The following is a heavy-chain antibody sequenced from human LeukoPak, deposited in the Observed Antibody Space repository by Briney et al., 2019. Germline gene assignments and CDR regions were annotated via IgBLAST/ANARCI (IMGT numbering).Heavy chain of an antibody. CDR1: GFTFSSYS. D-gene: IGHD4-17*01. CDR2: ISYDGSNK. Sequence: GGALRLSCAASGFTFSSYSIHWGRPAPGEGRGWGSDISYDGSNKYYADSVKGRFTISRDNSKNTLYLQMNSLRAEDTAVYYCAKGATVTKYYYYGMDVWGQGTTVTVSS. J-gene: IGHJ6*02. CDR3: AKGATVTKYYYYGMDV. V-gene: IGHV3-30*18.